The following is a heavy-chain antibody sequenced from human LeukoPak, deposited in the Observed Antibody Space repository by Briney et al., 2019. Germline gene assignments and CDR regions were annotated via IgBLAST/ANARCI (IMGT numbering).Heavy chain of an antibody. D-gene: IGHD5-24*01. Sequence: ASVKVSCKASGYTFTSYAIHWVRQAPGQGLEWMGWITPCGGTNYPQKFQGRVAITWDTSITTAYMDLSRLTSDDTAVYYCARDRYGDGFAHLDYWGQGALVTVSS. CDR1: GYTFTSYA. CDR2: ITPCGGT. CDR3: ARDRYGDGFAHLDY. V-gene: IGHV1-2*02. J-gene: IGHJ4*02.